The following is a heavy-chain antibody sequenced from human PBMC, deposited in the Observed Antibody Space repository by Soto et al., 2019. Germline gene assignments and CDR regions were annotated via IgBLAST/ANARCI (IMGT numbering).Heavy chain of an antibody. J-gene: IGHJ5*02. Sequence: EVQVVESGGGLVQPGGSLRLSCAASGFSVSSNYMTWVRQAPGKGLEWVSVIFSDGSTYYADSVKGRFTISRHNSKNTLYLQMNSLRAEDTAVYYCARVGYSSNWPLLLNWFDPWGQGTLVTVSS. D-gene: IGHD6-13*01. CDR1: GFSVSSNY. V-gene: IGHV3-53*04. CDR3: ARVGYSSNWPLLLNWFDP. CDR2: IFSDGST.